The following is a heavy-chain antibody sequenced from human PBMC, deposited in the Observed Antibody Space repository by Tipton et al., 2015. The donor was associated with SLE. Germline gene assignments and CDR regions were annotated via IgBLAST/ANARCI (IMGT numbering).Heavy chain of an antibody. Sequence: TLSLTCTVSGGSISSYYWSWIRQPPGKGLEWIGYIYYSGSANYNPSLKSRVTISVDTSKNQFSLKLSSVTAADTAVYYCARATATVTTKYFDYWGQGTLVTVSS. CDR3: ARATATVTTKYFDY. J-gene: IGHJ4*02. V-gene: IGHV4-59*08. D-gene: IGHD4-17*01. CDR2: IYYSGSA. CDR1: GGSISSYY.